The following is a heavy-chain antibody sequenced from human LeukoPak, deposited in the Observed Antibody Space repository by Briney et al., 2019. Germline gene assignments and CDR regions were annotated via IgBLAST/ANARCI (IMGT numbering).Heavy chain of an antibody. J-gene: IGHJ4*02. V-gene: IGHV5-51*01. CDR2: IYPGDSDT. CDR3: ARSPNYYDSSGPVDY. CDR1: GYSFTSYW. D-gene: IGHD3-22*01. Sequence: GKSLKISCKGSGYSFTSYWIGWVRQMPGKGLEWMGIIYPGDSDTRYSPSFQGQVTISADKSISTAYLQWSSLKASDTAMYYCARSPNYYDSSGPVDYWGQGTLVTVSS.